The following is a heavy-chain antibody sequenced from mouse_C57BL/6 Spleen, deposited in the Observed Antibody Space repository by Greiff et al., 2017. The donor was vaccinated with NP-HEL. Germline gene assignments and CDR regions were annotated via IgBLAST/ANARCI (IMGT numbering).Heavy chain of an antibody. CDR3: ARVIYNGNYVDY. J-gene: IGHJ2*01. Sequence: EVMLVESEGGLVQPGSSMKLSCTASGFTFSDYYMAWVRQVPEKGLEWVANINYDGSSTYYLDSLKSRFILSRDNAKNILYLQMSSLKSEDTASYYCARVIYNGNYVDYWGQGTTLTVSS. CDR1: GFTFSDYY. V-gene: IGHV5-16*01. D-gene: IGHD2-1*01. CDR2: INYDGSST.